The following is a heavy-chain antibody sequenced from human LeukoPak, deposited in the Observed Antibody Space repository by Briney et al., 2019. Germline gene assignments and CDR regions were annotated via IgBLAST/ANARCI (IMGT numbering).Heavy chain of an antibody. V-gene: IGHV3-21*01. J-gene: IGHJ4*02. CDR1: GFTFGSYS. CDR3: ANLAYYYGSGSPMPR. Sequence: PGGSLRLSCAASGFTFGSYSMNGVRQAPGKGLDGVSSISSSSSYIYYADSVKGRFTISRDNAKNSLYLQMNSLRAEDTAVYYCANLAYYYGSGSPMPRWGQGTLVTVSS. CDR2: ISSSSSYI. D-gene: IGHD3-10*01.